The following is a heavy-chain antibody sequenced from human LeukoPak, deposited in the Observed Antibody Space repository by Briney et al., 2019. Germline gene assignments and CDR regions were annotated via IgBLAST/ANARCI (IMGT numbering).Heavy chain of an antibody. J-gene: IGHJ4*02. V-gene: IGHV3-23*01. Sequence: GGSLRLSCAASGFTFSSYAMSWVRQAPGEGLEWASAISGSGGSTYYADSVKGRFTISRDNSKNTLYLQMNSLRAEDTAVYYCAKDRVTTVTSDFDYWGQGTLATVSS. D-gene: IGHD4-11*01. CDR2: ISGSGGST. CDR1: GFTFSSYA. CDR3: AKDRVTTVTSDFDY.